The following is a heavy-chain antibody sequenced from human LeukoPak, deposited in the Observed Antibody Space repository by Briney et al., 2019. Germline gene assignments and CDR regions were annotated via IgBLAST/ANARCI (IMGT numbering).Heavy chain of an antibody. J-gene: IGHJ4*02. V-gene: IGHV3-15*01. Sequence: GGCHRLSCAASGFTVTNAWISSARQAAGRWLEWVGSIKSKTDGETTDYAAPVKGRFTISIDQSKNTLYLQMTSLKTEDTAVYYCALVPDAAVDYWGQGTLVTVSS. D-gene: IGHD2-2*01. CDR1: GFTVTNAW. CDR3: ALVPDAAVDY. CDR2: IKSKTDGETT.